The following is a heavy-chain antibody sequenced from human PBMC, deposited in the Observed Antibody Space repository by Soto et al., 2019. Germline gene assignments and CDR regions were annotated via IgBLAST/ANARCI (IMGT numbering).Heavy chain of an antibody. D-gene: IGHD4-17*01. V-gene: IGHV3-33*01. CDR3: ASVGGTVTSDY. CDR1: GFPFSAYG. Sequence: QVHLVESGGGVVQPGRSLRLSCAASGFPFSAYGMHWVRQAPGKGLEWLAMIYYDGNNKYYAPSVEGRFTISRDNSKNTLYLQMNNLRVEDSAVYYCASVGGTVTSDYWGQGTLVIVSS. CDR2: IYYDGNNK. J-gene: IGHJ4*02.